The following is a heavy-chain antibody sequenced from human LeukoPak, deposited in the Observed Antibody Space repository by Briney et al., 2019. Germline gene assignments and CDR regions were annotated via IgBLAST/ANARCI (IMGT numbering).Heavy chain of an antibody. Sequence: SQTLSLTCTVSGGSISSGSYYWSWIRQPAEKGLEWIGRIYTSGSTNYNPSLKSRVTISVDTSKNQFSLRLSSVTAADTAVYYCARSPDFWSGYSYYFDYWGQGTLVTVSS. D-gene: IGHD3-3*01. CDR2: IYTSGST. J-gene: IGHJ4*02. V-gene: IGHV4-61*02. CDR3: ARSPDFWSGYSYYFDY. CDR1: GGSISSGSYY.